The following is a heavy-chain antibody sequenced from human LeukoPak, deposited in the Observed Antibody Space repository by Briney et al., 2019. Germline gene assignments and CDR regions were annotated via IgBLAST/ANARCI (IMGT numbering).Heavy chain of an antibody. D-gene: IGHD3-10*01. CDR1: GGSISSGSYY. J-gene: IGHJ6*03. V-gene: IGHV4-61*02. Sequence: SQTLSLTCTVSGGSISSGSYYWSWIRQPAGKGLEWIGRIYTSGSTNYNPSLKSRVTISVDTSKNQFSLKLSSVTAADTAVYYCARVTKGSGPYYYYYYMDVWGKGTTVTISS. CDR3: ARVTKGSGPYYYYYYMDV. CDR2: IYTSGST.